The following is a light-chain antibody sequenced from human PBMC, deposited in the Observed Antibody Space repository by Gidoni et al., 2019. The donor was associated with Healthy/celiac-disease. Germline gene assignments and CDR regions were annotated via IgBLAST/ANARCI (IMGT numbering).Light chain of an antibody. J-gene: IGKJ2*01. CDR2: AAS. CDR3: QQSYSTPYT. V-gene: IGKV1-39*01. CDR1: QSISSY. Sequence: DIQMTQSPSSLSASVGDRVTITCRASQSISSYLNWYQQKPGKAPNLLIYAASSLQSGVPSRFSGSGSGTDFTLTSSSLQPEDFATYYCQQSYSTPYTFGQXTKLEIK.